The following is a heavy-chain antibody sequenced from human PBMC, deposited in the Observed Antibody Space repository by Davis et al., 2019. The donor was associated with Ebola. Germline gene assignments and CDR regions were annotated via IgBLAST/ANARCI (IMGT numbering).Heavy chain of an antibody. Sequence: GESLKISCAASGFTFRSYAMHWVRQAPGKGLEWVTTISYDGSNKYYADSVKGRFTVSRDNSKNTLYLQMNSLRTEDTAVYYCARDGDSSSWYLSSEYFQHWGQGTLVTVSS. CDR2: ISYDGSNK. V-gene: IGHV3-30-3*01. CDR1: GFTFRSYA. J-gene: IGHJ1*01. D-gene: IGHD6-13*01. CDR3: ARDGDSSSWYLSSEYFQH.